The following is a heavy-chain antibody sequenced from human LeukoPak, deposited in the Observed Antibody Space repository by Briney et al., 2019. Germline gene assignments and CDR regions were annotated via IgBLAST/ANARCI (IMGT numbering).Heavy chain of an antibody. CDR2: ISSSSSYI. Sequence: GGSLRLSCAASGFTFSSYSMNWVRQAPGKGLEWVSSISSSSSYIYYADSVKGRFTISRDNAKNSLYLQMNSLRAEDTAVYYCASSVLRYFDWLLYGPFDYWGQGTLVTVSS. V-gene: IGHV3-21*01. J-gene: IGHJ4*02. CDR3: ASSVLRYFDWLLYGPFDY. D-gene: IGHD3-9*01. CDR1: GFTFSSYS.